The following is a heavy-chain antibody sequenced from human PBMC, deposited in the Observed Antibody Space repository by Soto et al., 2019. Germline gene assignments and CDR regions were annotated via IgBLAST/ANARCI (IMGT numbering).Heavy chain of an antibody. D-gene: IGHD6-13*01. CDR2: ITSETYGGTT. CDR1: GFTFGDSA. V-gene: IGHV3-49*03. CDR3: SKSEFASSWSGFDP. Sequence: GGSLRLSCPSSGFTFGDSAIIWFRHAPGKGLDWVGLITSETYGGTTEYATAAKGRFSISRDDSKNIVYLXMNPLKTEETAVYYCSKSEFASSWSGFDPVGQGTLVTVSS. J-gene: IGHJ5*02.